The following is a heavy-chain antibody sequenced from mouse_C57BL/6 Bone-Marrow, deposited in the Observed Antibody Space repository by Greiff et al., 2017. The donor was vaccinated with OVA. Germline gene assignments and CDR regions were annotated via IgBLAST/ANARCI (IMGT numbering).Heavy chain of an antibody. D-gene: IGHD2-2*01. Sequence: QVHVKQSGAELVKPGASVKISCKASGYAFSSYWMNWVKQRPGKGLEWIGQIYPGDGDTNYNGKFKGKATLTADKSSSTAYMQLSSLTSEDSAVYFCAREDLGYVFSHWYFDVWGTGTTVTVSS. V-gene: IGHV1-80*01. CDR3: AREDLGYVFSHWYFDV. J-gene: IGHJ1*03. CDR2: IYPGDGDT. CDR1: GYAFSSYW.